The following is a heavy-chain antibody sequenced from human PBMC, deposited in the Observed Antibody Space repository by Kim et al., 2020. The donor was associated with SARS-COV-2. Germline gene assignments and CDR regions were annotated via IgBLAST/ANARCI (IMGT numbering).Heavy chain of an antibody. CDR2: IYYSGST. J-gene: IGHJ5*02. CDR3: ARDPSWYYDSRWDWFDP. Sequence: SETLSLTCTVSGGSISSGGYYWSWIRQHPGKGLEWIGYIYYSGSTYYNPSLKSRVTISVDTSKNQFSLKLSSVTAADTAVYYCARDPSWYYDSRWDWFDPWGQGTLVTVSS. CDR1: GGSISSGGYY. V-gene: IGHV4-31*03. D-gene: IGHD3-22*01.